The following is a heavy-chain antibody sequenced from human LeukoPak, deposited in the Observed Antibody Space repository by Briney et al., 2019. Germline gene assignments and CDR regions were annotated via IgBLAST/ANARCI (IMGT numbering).Heavy chain of an antibody. J-gene: IGHJ6*02. D-gene: IGHD3-10*01. Sequence: GGSLRLSCAASGFTFDDYAMHWVRQAPGKGLEWVSGISWYSGSIGYADSVKGRFTISRDNAKNSLYLQMNSLRAEDTALYYCAKGNMVRGVMSYYYGMDVWDQGTTVTVSS. V-gene: IGHV3-9*01. CDR3: AKGNMVRGVMSYYYGMDV. CDR2: ISWYSGSI. CDR1: GFTFDDYA.